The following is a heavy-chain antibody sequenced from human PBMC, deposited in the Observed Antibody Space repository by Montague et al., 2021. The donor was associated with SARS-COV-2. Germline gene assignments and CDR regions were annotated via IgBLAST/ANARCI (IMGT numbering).Heavy chain of an antibody. CDR2: INDSGGT. J-gene: IGHJ4*01. D-gene: IGHD4/OR15-4a*01. CDR3: ARGVPGY. V-gene: IGHV4-34*01. Sequence: SETLSLTCAVYGGSFSGYNWGWVRQSPGKGLEWIGQINDSGGTKYNPSLKSRVTISLDTSKNQFSLKLSSVTAADTAVYYCARGVPGYWGHGTLVTVSS. CDR1: GGSFSGYN.